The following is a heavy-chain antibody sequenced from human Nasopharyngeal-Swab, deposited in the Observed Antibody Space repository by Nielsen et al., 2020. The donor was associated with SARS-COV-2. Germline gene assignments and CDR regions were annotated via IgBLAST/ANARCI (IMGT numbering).Heavy chain of an antibody. CDR1: GLSLSNYW. CDR2: IKEDGSEK. CDR3: ARDWVAPTNERNYGMDV. J-gene: IGHJ6*02. V-gene: IGHV3-7*03. Sequence: GESLKISCGASGLSLSNYWMSWVRQAPGKGLEWVANIKEDGSEKYYVDSVKGRFTISRDNAKNSLYLQMNSLRVEDTAVYYCARDWVAPTNERNYGMDVWGQGTTVTVSS. D-gene: IGHD2-15*01.